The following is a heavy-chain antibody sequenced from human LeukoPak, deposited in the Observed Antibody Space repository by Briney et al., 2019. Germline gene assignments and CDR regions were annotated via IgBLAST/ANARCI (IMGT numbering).Heavy chain of an antibody. CDR1: GYTFTSYG. CDR3: ARVSVDTAMVTEAFDI. V-gene: IGHV1-18*01. D-gene: IGHD5-18*01. Sequence: GASVKVSCKASGYTFTSYGISWVRQAPGQGLEWRGWISVYNGNTNYAQKVQGRVTMTTDTSTSTAYIELRSLRSDDTAVYYCARVSVDTAMVTEAFDIWGQGTMVTVSS. J-gene: IGHJ3*02. CDR2: ISVYNGNT.